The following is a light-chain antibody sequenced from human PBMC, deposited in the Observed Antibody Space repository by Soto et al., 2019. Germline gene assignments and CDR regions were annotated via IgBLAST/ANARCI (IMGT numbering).Light chain of an antibody. V-gene: IGKV3-20*01. J-gene: IGKJ1*01. Sequence: EVLLTQSPGTVSLSPGETATLSCRASQIVSANYLAWYQQKAGQAPTILIYGATSRATGVPDRFSGRGSGTDFTLTISRLEPEDFATYYCQQYGSSHGTFGQGTKVEF. CDR1: QIVSANY. CDR2: GAT. CDR3: QQYGSSHGT.